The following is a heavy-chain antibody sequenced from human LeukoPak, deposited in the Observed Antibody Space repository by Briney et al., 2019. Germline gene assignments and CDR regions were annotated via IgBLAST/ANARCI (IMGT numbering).Heavy chain of an antibody. D-gene: IGHD3-22*01. CDR1: GYTFTSYY. CDR3: ARGRQTPPRYYYDSSGLYPYFDY. CDR2: INPSGGST. J-gene: IGHJ4*02. V-gene: IGHV1-46*01. Sequence: ASVKVSCKASGYTFTSYYMHWVRQAPGQGLEWMGIINPSGGSTSYAQKFQGRVTMTRDTSTSTVYMELSSLRAEDTAVYYCARGRQTPPRYYYDSSGLYPYFDYWGQGTLVTVSS.